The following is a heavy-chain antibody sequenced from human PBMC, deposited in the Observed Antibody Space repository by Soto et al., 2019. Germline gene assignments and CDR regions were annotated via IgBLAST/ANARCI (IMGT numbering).Heavy chain of an antibody. Sequence: GGSLRLSCAASGFTFSSYAMSWVRQAPGKGLEWVSAISGSGGSTYYADSVKGRFTISRDNSKNTLYLQMNSLRAEDTAVYYCARAQYYDFWSGYPVPLDYWGQGTLVTVSS. D-gene: IGHD3-3*01. CDR3: ARAQYYDFWSGYPVPLDY. CDR1: GFTFSSYA. V-gene: IGHV3-23*01. CDR2: ISGSGGST. J-gene: IGHJ4*02.